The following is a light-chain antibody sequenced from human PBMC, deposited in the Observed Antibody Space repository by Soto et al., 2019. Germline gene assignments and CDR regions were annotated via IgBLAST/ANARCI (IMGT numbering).Light chain of an antibody. CDR2: SNN. CDR3: AAWDDSLYGRV. CDR1: RSNIGSNP. J-gene: IGLJ1*01. Sequence: QSAVTQPPSASGTPGQRVTISCSGSRSNIGSNPVNWYQQLPGTAPKLLIDSNNQRPSGVPDRFSGSRSGTSASLAISGLQSEDEADYYCAAWDDSLYGRVFGTGTKLTVL. V-gene: IGLV1-44*01.